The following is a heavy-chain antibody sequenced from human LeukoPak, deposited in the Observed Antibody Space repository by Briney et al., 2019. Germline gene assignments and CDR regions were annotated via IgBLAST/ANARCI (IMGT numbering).Heavy chain of an antibody. J-gene: IGHJ4*02. CDR1: GFTFRNYV. CDR3: AREGYYGSGSPPSLYFDY. CDR2: TSSDLNVK. D-gene: IGHD3-10*01. V-gene: IGHV3-30-3*01. Sequence: GGSLRLSCAASGFTFRNYVIHWVRQAPGKGLEWVAVTSSDLNVKLYADSVKGRFTVSRDNSRSILYLQMNSLRPEDTAIYYCAREGYYGSGSPPSLYFDYWGQGTLVTVSS.